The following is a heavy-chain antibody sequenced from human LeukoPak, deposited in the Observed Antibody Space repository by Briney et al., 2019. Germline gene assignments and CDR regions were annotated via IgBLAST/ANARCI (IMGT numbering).Heavy chain of an antibody. J-gene: IGHJ4*02. CDR1: GYNFSNHW. Sequence: GESLKISCKGSGYNFSNHWIGWVRQIPGRGLEWMGSIYPGDPNSRYSPSFQGQVTVSADKSISTAYLQWSSLKASDTAMYYCTAGTYLYYFDYWAQGTLVTVSS. CDR3: TAGTYLYYFDY. CDR2: IYPGDPNS. V-gene: IGHV5-51*01. D-gene: IGHD6-13*01.